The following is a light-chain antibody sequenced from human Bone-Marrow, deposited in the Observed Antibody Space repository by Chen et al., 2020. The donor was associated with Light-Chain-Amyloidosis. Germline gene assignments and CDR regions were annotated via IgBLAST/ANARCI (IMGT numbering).Light chain of an antibody. CDR1: QSVSSN. V-gene: IGKV3-15*01. J-gene: IGKJ4*01. CDR2: GAA. Sequence: EIVMTQSPATLSVSQGERATLSCRASQSVSSNLAWYQQKPGQAPRLLIYGAATRATGIPARFSGGGSGTAFTLTISSLQSEDFALYYCQQYNNWPPLAFGGGTEVEIK. CDR3: QQYNNWPPLA.